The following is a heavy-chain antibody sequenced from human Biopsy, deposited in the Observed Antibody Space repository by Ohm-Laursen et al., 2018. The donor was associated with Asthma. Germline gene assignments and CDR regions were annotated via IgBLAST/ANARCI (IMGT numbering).Heavy chain of an antibody. CDR2: IIPIFGTA. CDR3: ARDPHNSYLASLRTKFNYYYYGMDV. D-gene: IGHD1-7*01. CDR1: GGTFSSYA. Sequence: SVKVSCKASGGTFSSYAISWVRQAPGQGLEWMGGIIPIFGTANYAQKFQGRVTITADESTSTAYMELSSLRSEDTAVYYCARDPHNSYLASLRTKFNYYYYGMDVWGQGTAVTVSS. V-gene: IGHV1-69*13. J-gene: IGHJ6*02.